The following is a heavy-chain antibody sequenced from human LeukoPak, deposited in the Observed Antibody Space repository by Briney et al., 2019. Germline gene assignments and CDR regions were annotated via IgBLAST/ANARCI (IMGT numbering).Heavy chain of an antibody. D-gene: IGHD5-24*01. V-gene: IGHV5-51*01. J-gene: IGHJ4*02. Sequence: GESLKISCKGSGYNFTNYWIAWVRQMPGKGLEWMGIIYPGDSETTYSPSFQGQVTISADKSISTAYLQWSSLKASDTAMYYCARRADGYNYVGTDYWGQGTLVTVSS. CDR3: ARRADGYNYVGTDY. CDR2: IYPGDSET. CDR1: GYNFTNYW.